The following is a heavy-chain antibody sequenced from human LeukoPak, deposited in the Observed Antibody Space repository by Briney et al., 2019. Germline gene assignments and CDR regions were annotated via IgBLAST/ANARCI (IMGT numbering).Heavy chain of an antibody. CDR3: AKTRITRVRGVLDY. V-gene: IGHV3-9*01. CDR1: GFTFDDYA. D-gene: IGHD3-10*01. J-gene: IGHJ4*02. CDR2: ISWNSGNI. Sequence: GGSLRLSCAGSGFTFDDYAMHWVRQAPGKGLEWVSGISWNSGNIGYADSVKGRFIVSRDNAKNSLYLQMNSLRAKDTAVYYCAKTRITRVRGVLDYWGQGTLVTVSS.